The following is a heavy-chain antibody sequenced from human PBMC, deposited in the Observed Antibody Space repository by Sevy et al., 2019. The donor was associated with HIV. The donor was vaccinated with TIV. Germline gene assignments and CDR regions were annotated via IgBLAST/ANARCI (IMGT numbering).Heavy chain of an antibody. J-gene: IGHJ4*02. CDR2: IYHSGST. CDR3: ARALYDFWSGYYQPTFDY. D-gene: IGHD3-3*01. V-gene: IGHV4-30-2*01. CDR1: GGSISSGGYS. Sequence: SETLSLTCAVSGGSISSGGYSWSWIRQPPGKGLEWIGYIYHSGSTYYNPSLKSRVTISVDRSKDQFSLKLSSVTAADTAVYYCARALYDFWSGYYQPTFDYWGQGTLVTVSS.